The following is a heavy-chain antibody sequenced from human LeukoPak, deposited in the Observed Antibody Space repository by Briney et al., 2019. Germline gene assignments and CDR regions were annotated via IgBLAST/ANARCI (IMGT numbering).Heavy chain of an antibody. D-gene: IGHD6-13*01. CDR3: ASAAGTGAYYYYYYMGV. CDR1: GGSISSGSYY. J-gene: IGHJ6*03. Sequence: PSETLSLTCTVSGGSISSGSYYWSWIRQPAGKGLEWIGSIYHSGSTYYNPSLNSRVTISVDTSKNQFSLKLSSVTAADTAVYYCASAAGTGAYYYYYYMGVWGKGTTVTISS. V-gene: IGHV4-39*07. CDR2: IYHSGST.